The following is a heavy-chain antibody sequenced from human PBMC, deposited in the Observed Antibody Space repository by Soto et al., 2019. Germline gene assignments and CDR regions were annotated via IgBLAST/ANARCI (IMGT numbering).Heavy chain of an antibody. Sequence: PSGTLSLTCTVSGGSVSSSSYYWGWVRQPPGKGLEWIGSVYYSGSTYYNPSLESRVTISVDKSKNQFSLKLMSLSAADTAVYYCGRLVWIATMSYYFDYWGQGALVTVSS. CDR3: GRLVWIATMSYYFDY. V-gene: IGHV4-39*01. CDR1: GGSVSSSSYY. J-gene: IGHJ4*02. D-gene: IGHD2-21*01. CDR2: VYYSGST.